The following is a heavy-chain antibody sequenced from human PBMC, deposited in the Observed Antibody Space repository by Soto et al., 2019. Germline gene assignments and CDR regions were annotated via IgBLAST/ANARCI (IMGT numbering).Heavy chain of an antibody. Sequence: SETLSLTCTVSGGSVSSSSYSWGWIRQSPGKGLEWIGTIYSSENTYYNPSLLSRVTISVGTSKNEFSLGLGSVTAADTAVYYCARVPGPWGQGTLVTVSS. J-gene: IGHJ5*02. CDR1: GGSVSSSSYS. CDR3: ARVPGP. V-gene: IGHV4-39*07. CDR2: IYSSENT.